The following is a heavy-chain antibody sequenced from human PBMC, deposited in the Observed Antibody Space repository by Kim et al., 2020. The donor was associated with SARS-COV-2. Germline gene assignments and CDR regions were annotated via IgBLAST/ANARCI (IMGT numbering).Heavy chain of an antibody. CDR3: ARRGGNCTNGVCYNRYYYMDV. V-gene: IGHV3-66*04. D-gene: IGHD2-8*01. Sequence: GGSLRLSCAASGFTVSSNYMSWVRQAPGKGLECVSVIYSGGSTYYADSVKGRFTISRDNSKNTLYLQMNSLRAEDTAVYYCARRGGNCTNGVCYNRYYYMDVWGKGTTVTVSS. CDR1: GFTVSSNY. J-gene: IGHJ6*03. CDR2: IYSGGST.